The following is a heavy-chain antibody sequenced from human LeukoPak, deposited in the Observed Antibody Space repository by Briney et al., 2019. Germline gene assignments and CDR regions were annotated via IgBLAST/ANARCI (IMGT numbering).Heavy chain of an antibody. CDR3: ARDLVRFGGWYDH. CDR1: GFTFSSYA. J-gene: IGHJ5*02. D-gene: IGHD2-15*01. Sequence: GGSLRLSCAASGFTFSSYAMSWVRQAPGKGLEWFSAIGGGGNGFTTYYGEFMKGRFTNSRDNYKNTLYLQMNSLRAEDTAVYYCARDLVRFGGWYDHWGQGTLVTVSS. CDR2: IGGGGNGFTT. V-gene: IGHV3-23*01.